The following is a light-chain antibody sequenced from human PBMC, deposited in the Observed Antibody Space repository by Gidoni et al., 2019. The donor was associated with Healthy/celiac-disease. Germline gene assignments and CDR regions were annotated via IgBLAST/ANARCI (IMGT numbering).Light chain of an antibody. CDR3: QQGYSTRLT. CDR1: QSISSS. V-gene: IGKV1-39*01. Sequence: DIQMTQSPFSLSASVGDRVTITCRASQSISSSLNWYQQKPGKAPKLLIYAAASLQSGVPSRFSGSGSGTDFTLTISSLQPEDFATYYCQQGYSTRLTFGGGTKVEIK. J-gene: IGKJ4*01. CDR2: AAA.